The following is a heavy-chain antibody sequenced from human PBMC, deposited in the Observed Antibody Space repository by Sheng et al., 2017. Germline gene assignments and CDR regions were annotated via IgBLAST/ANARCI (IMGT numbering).Heavy chain of an antibody. V-gene: IGHV4-59*01. CDR3: ARGVGGFEWSRPRVLPVT. J-gene: IGHJ1*01. CDR1: GDSISTYY. Sequence: QVQLQESGPGLVKPSETLSLTCTVSGDSISTYYWSWLRQPPGKGLEWIAYSSSIGGTDYNPSLKSRVTISVDRSKSQFFLILNSVTAADTAVYYCARGVGGFEWSRPRVLPVTWGQGA. D-gene: IGHD3-3*01. CDR2: SSSIGGT.